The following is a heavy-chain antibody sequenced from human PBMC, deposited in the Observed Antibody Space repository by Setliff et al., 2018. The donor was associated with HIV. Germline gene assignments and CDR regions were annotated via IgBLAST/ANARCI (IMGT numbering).Heavy chain of an antibody. V-gene: IGHV4-39*01. CDR1: GGSISRSDYY. CDR3: ARGLMVNDADPFDY. CDR2: FYDGGST. Sequence: SETLSLTCTVSGGSISRSDYYWGWIRQPPGKGLEWIGSFYDGGSTYYNPSLKSRVTISVDTSKNQFSLNLSSLTAADTAVYYCARGLMVNDADPFDYWGQGALVTVSS. D-gene: IGHD2-8*01. J-gene: IGHJ4*02.